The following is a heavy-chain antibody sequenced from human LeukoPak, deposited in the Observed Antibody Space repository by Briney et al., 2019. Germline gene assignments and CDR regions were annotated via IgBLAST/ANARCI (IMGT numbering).Heavy chain of an antibody. V-gene: IGHV1-69*04. CDR1: GYTFISYG. Sequence: SVKVSCKASGYTFISYGISWVRQAPGQGLEWMGRIIPILGIANYALKFQGRVTITADKSTSTAYMELSSLRSEDTAVYYCARSRQMDYWGQGTLVTVSS. J-gene: IGHJ4*02. CDR2: IIPILGIA. D-gene: IGHD5-24*01. CDR3: ARSRQMDY.